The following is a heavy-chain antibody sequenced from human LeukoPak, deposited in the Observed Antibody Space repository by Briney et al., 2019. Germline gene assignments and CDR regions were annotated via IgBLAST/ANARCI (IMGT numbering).Heavy chain of an antibody. J-gene: IGHJ4*02. Sequence: SETLSLTCSVSGGSISSYYWKWIRQSPGKGLEWIGYIYHSGRTYYNPSLNSRVTISVDGSNNQFSLQLSSVTAADTAVYYCARGVDSAKDYFDYWGQGTLVTVSS. CDR3: ARGVDSAKDYFDY. V-gene: IGHV4-59*12. CDR2: IYHSGRT. CDR1: GGSISSYY. D-gene: IGHD5-18*01.